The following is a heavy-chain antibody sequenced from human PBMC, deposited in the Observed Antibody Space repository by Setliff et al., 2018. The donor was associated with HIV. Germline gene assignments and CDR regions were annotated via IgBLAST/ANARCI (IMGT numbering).Heavy chain of an antibody. J-gene: IGHJ4*02. V-gene: IGHV3-30*03. CDR2: ISYDGINK. CDR3: ARVLMGIAAADEKLDY. Sequence: GGSLRLSCAVSGFIFNGYGMHWVRQAPGKGLEWVAVISYDGINKYYADSVKGRFTISRDNSKNTLYLQMNSLRAEDTAVYYCARVLMGIAAADEKLDYWGQGTLVTVSS. CDR1: GFIFNGYG. D-gene: IGHD6-13*01.